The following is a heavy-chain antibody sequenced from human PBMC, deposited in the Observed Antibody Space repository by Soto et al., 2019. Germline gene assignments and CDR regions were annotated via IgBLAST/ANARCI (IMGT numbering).Heavy chain of an antibody. D-gene: IGHD4-17*01. Sequence: SQTLCLRCSVAGGTMSSYCGRWIRQPPGKGLEWIGYIYYSGSTNYNPSLKSRVTISVDTSKNQFSLKLSSVTAADTAVYYCARDLSGDNWFDPWGQGTQVTVSS. CDR2: IYYSGST. CDR1: GGTMSSYC. CDR3: ARDLSGDNWFDP. J-gene: IGHJ5*02. V-gene: IGHV4-59*01.